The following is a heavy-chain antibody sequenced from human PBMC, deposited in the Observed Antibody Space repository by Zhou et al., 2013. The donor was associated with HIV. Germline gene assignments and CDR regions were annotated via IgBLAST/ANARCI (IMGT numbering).Heavy chain of an antibody. CDR1: GYTFTYRY. CDR3: ASHLHTSTYYYGSMFRGXAPPSLDY. CDR2: ITPFNGKT. D-gene: IGHD3-10*01. J-gene: IGHJ4*02. V-gene: IGHV1-45*02. Sequence: QVQLVQSGAEVKKTGSSVRVSCTASGYTFTYRYLHWVRQAPGQALEWMGWITPFNGKTDYAQKFQDRVTMTRDRSMSTAYMELSRLRSEDSAIYYCASHLHTSTYYYGSMFRGXAPPSLDYWGQGTLVHRLL.